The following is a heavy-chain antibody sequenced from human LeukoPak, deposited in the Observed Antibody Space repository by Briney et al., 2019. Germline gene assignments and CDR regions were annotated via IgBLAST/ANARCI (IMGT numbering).Heavy chain of an antibody. Sequence: GASVKVSCKASGYTFTGYYMHWVRQAPGQGLEWMGWINPNSGGTNYAQKFQGRVTMTRDTSISTAYMELSRLRSDDTAVYYCARGRTAVAAHPSDYWGQGTLVTVSS. CDR3: ARGRTAVAAHPSDY. J-gene: IGHJ4*02. V-gene: IGHV1-2*02. CDR1: GYTFTGYY. D-gene: IGHD6-19*01. CDR2: INPNSGGT.